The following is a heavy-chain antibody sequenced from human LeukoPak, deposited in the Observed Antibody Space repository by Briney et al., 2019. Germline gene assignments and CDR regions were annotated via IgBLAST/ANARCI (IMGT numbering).Heavy chain of an antibody. J-gene: IGHJ4*02. CDR1: GFTFDDYA. Sequence: GRSLRLSCAASGFTFDDYAMHWVRQAPGKGLEWVSGISWNSGSIGYADSVKGRFTISRDNAKNSLYLQMNSLRVEDTAVYYCARDCSESSGHYYKIGLDYWGQGTLVTVSP. CDR3: ARDCSESSGHYYKIGLDY. CDR2: ISWNSGSI. D-gene: IGHD3-22*01. V-gene: IGHV3-9*01.